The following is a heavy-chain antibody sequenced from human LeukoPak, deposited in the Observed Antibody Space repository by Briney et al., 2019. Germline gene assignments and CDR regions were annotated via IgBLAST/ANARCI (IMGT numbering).Heavy chain of an antibody. Sequence: ASVKVSCKASGGSFRRSAISWVRQTPGQGLEWMGGIIPMFGTPNYAQKFRGRVSMTTEESTSTAYMELSSLTSEDTAVHYCTKTSQSPVTPGAFDIWGQGTMVTVSS. CDR2: IIPMFGTP. CDR1: GGSFRRSA. CDR3: TKTSQSPVTPGAFDI. J-gene: IGHJ3*02. V-gene: IGHV1-69*05. D-gene: IGHD4-11*01.